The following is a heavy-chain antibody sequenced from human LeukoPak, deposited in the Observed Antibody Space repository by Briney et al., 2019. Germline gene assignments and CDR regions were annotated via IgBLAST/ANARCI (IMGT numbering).Heavy chain of an antibody. J-gene: IGHJ4*02. Sequence: PGGSLRLSCAASGFTFSSYGMHWVRQAPGKGLEWVAVIWYDGSNKYYADSVKGRFTISRDNSKNTLYLQMNSLRAEDTAVYYCARVDYYGSGSYYKTRLGIDYWGQGTLVTVSS. CDR3: ARVDYYGSGSYYKTRLGIDY. V-gene: IGHV3-33*01. CDR1: GFTFSSYG. CDR2: IWYDGSNK. D-gene: IGHD3-10*01.